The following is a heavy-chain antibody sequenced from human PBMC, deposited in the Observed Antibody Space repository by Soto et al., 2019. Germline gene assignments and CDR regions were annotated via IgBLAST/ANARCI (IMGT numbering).Heavy chain of an antibody. V-gene: IGHV3-9*01. D-gene: IGHD6-19*01. CDR2: ISWNSGSI. CDR3: AKDLDGGWYGGDAFDI. Sequence: DVQLVESGGGLVQPGRSLRLSCAASGFTFDDYAMHWVRQAPGKGLEWVSGISWNSGSIGYADSVKGRFTISRDNAKNSLYLQMNSLRAEDTALYYCAKDLDGGWYGGDAFDIWGQGTMVTVSA. J-gene: IGHJ3*02. CDR1: GFTFDDYA.